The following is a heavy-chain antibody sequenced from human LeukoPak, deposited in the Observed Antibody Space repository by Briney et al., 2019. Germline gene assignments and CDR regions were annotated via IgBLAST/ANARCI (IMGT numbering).Heavy chain of an antibody. D-gene: IGHD3-16*01. CDR1: GDAINSGDYY. CDR2: IYHVGST. Sequence: PSETLSLTCTVSGDAINSGDYYWSWIRQTPGKGLEWIGYIYHVGSTYYNPSLKSRVNVSADTSKNQFSLKLTSVTAADTAVYYCVRDRARYVWGIDYWDQGTLVTVSS. CDR3: VRDRARYVWGIDY. V-gene: IGHV4-30-4*01. J-gene: IGHJ4*02.